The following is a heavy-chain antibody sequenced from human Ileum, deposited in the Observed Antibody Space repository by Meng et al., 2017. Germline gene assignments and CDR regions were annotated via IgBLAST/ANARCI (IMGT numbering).Heavy chain of an antibody. V-gene: IGHV4-39*07. CDR1: GDSLSSGTYY. CDR3: GKAPHY. CDR2: LYYSGNT. J-gene: IGHJ4*02. Sequence: QLPLQESGPGLVKPSETLSLTCTVSGDSLSSGTYYWGWIRQPPGKGLEWIGSLYYSGNTYYNPSLRSRVTISIDTSKNQFSLKLNSVTAADTAVYYCGKAPHYWGQGTLVTVSS.